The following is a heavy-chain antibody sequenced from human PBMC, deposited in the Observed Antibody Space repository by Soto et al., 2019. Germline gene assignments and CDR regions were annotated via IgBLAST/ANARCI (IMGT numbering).Heavy chain of an antibody. J-gene: IGHJ5*02. CDR1: GYKFTSSW. CDR3: ARKDKSGYFNWFDP. CDR2: IFPSDSDT. Sequence: ESLKISCRTSGYKFTSSWIAWVRQMPGKGLEWMGIIFPSDSDTRYSPSFQGQVTISADRSTSTVFLQWASPKASDTAVYFCARKDKSGYFNWFDPWGQGTLVTVSS. D-gene: IGHD3-22*01. V-gene: IGHV5-51*01.